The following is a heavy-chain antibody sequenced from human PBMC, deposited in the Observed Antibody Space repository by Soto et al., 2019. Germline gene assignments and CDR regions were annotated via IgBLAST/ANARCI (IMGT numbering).Heavy chain of an antibody. D-gene: IGHD6-19*01. CDR1: GFTFSSYG. CDR2: IWYDGSNK. Sequence: GGSLRLSCAASGFTFSSYGMHWVRQAPGKGLEWVAVIWYDGSNKYYADSVKGRFTISRDNSKNTLYLQMNSLRAEDTAVYYCARDIVAGTWYFDLWGRGTLVTVSS. CDR3: ARDIVAGTWYFDL. V-gene: IGHV3-33*01. J-gene: IGHJ2*01.